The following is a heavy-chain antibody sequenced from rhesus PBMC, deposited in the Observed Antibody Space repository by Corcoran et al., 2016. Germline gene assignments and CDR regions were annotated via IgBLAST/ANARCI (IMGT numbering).Heavy chain of an antibody. J-gene: IGHJ4*01. D-gene: IGHD6-31*01. CDR2: INPSNSNT. CDR3: AIGIAAAVVFDY. CDR1: GYSCTSYR. V-gene: IGHV1-200*01. Sequence: QVQLVQSGAEVKKPGDSVKLSCKASGYSCTSYRSNWVSQATGQGLEWMGGINPSNSNTGYAQNFQGRVTMTRDTSTTPAYMELSSLRSEYTAVYYCAIGIAAAVVFDYWGQGVLVTVSS.